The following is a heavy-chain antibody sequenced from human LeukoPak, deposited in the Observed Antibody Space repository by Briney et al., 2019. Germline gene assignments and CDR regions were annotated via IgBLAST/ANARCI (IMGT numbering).Heavy chain of an antibody. CDR3: ARLMVRGVNFDY. J-gene: IGHJ4*02. Sequence: PSQTLSLTCIVSGGSISSGSYYWSWIRQPAGKGLGWIGRIYTSGSTNYNPSLKSRVTISVDTSKNQFSLKLSSVTAADTAVYYCARLMVRGVNFDYWSQGTLVTFSS. CDR2: IYTSGST. V-gene: IGHV4-61*02. D-gene: IGHD3-10*01. CDR1: GGSISSGSYY.